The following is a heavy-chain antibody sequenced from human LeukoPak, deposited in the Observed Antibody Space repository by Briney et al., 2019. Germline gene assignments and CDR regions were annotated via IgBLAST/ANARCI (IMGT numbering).Heavy chain of an antibody. D-gene: IGHD3-3*01. J-gene: IGHJ4*02. Sequence: GGPLRLSCAASGFTFSSYGMHWVRQAPGKGLEWVAFIRYDGSNKYYADSVKGRFTISRDNSKNTLYLQMNSLRAEDTAVYYCAKGRFLEWLRFDYWGQGTLVTVSS. CDR2: IRYDGSNK. CDR1: GFTFSSYG. V-gene: IGHV3-30*02. CDR3: AKGRFLEWLRFDY.